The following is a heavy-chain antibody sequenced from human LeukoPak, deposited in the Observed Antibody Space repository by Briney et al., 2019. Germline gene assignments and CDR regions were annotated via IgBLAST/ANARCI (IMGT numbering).Heavy chain of an antibody. CDR2: ISSSDGYI. CDR1: GFTFSNYR. V-gene: IGHV3-21*01. D-gene: IGHD2-2*03. CDR3: ARAHSGYCSSTSCYSNWFDP. J-gene: IGHJ5*02. Sequence: GGSLRLSCAASGFTFSNYRMNWVRQAPGKGLEWVSSISSSDGYIYYADSVKGRFTISRDNAKNSLYLQMNSLRAEDTAVYYCARAHSGYCSSTSCYSNWFDPWGQGTLVTVSS.